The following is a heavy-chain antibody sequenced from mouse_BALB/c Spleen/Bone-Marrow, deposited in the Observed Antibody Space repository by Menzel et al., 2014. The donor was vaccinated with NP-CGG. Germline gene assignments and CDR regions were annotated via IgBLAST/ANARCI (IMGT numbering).Heavy chain of an antibody. D-gene: IGHD2-10*01. V-gene: IGHV14-3*02. Sequence: EVQLQQSGAELVKPGASVKLSCTASGFNIKDTYMHWVKQRPEQGLEWIGRIDPANGNTKYDPKFQGKATITADTSSNTAYLRLSSLTSEDTAVYFCARAYYGNYPYAMDYWGQGASVTVSS. J-gene: IGHJ4*01. CDR2: IDPANGNT. CDR3: ARAYYGNYPYAMDY. CDR1: GFNIKDTY.